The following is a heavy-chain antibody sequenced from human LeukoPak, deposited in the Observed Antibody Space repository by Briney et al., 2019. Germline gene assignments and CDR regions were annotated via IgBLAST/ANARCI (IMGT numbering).Heavy chain of an antibody. CDR3: ATWTGGSGYYNY. CDR1: GYTLTELS. CDR2: FDPEDGET. Sequence: ASVKDSCKVSGYTLTELSMHWVRQAPGKGLEWMGGFDPEDGETIYAQKFQGRVTMTEDTSTDTAYMELSSLRSEDTAVYYCATWTGGSGYYNYWGQGTLVTVSS. D-gene: IGHD3-22*01. J-gene: IGHJ4*02. V-gene: IGHV1-24*01.